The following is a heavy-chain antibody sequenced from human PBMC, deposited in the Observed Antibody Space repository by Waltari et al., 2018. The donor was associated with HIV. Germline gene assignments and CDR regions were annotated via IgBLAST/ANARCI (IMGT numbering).Heavy chain of an antibody. Sequence: QVQLVQSGAEVKKPGASVKVSCKASGYTFTSYDINWVRQATGHGLEWMGWMNPNSGNTGYAQKFQGRVTMTRNTTISTAYMELSSLRSEDTAVYYCTRITSGVVITTPYNWFDPWGQGTLVTVSS. J-gene: IGHJ5*02. CDR2: MNPNSGNT. D-gene: IGHD3-3*01. CDR1: GYTFTSYD. CDR3: TRITSGVVITTPYNWFDP. V-gene: IGHV1-8*01.